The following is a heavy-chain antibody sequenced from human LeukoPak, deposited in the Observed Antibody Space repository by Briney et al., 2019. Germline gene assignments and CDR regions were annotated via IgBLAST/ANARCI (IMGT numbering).Heavy chain of an antibody. Sequence: GGSLRLSCAASGFTFSSYWMHWVRQAPGKGLVWVSRINSDGSITNYADSVKGRFTISRDDAKNTLFLQMNSLRAEDTAVYYCARDPRSVPDYWGQGTLVTVSS. V-gene: IGHV3-74*01. J-gene: IGHJ4*02. CDR2: INSDGSIT. CDR3: ARDPRSVPDY. CDR1: GFTFSSYW. D-gene: IGHD5/OR15-5a*01.